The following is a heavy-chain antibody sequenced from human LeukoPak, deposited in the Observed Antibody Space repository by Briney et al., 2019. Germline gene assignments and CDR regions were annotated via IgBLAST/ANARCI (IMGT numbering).Heavy chain of an antibody. J-gene: IGHJ4*02. CDR2: IYHSGSA. V-gene: IGHV4-38-2*02. Sequence: SETLSLTCTVSGYSISSGYYWGWIWQPPGKGLEWIGSIYHSGSAYYNPSLKSRVTISVDTSKNQFSLKVSSVTAADTAVYYCARVVFTYGRRAFDYWGQGTLVTVSS. CDR3: ARVVFTYGRRAFDY. D-gene: IGHD3-10*01. CDR1: GYSISSGYY.